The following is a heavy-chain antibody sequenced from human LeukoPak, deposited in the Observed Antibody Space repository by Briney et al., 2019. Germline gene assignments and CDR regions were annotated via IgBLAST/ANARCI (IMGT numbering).Heavy chain of an antibody. D-gene: IGHD3-10*01. J-gene: IGHJ4*02. CDR2: MKKDGSET. Sequence: PGGSPRLSCVVSGFTFRDYSMIWVRQAPGKGLQWVANMKKDGSETKYGDFVKGRFTISRDNAKNSLFLQMNSLRVEDTAVYYCGRHRSGSGTYFIDYWGQGTLVSVSS. V-gene: IGHV3-7*01. CDR3: GRHRSGSGTYFIDY. CDR1: GFTFRDYS.